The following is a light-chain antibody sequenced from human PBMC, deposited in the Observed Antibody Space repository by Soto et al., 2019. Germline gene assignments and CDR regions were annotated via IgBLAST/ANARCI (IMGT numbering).Light chain of an antibody. J-gene: IGKJ1*01. CDR3: QQRSNWPRT. CDR2: DAS. V-gene: IGKV3-11*01. CDR1: QSVASY. Sequence: EIELTQSPTTLSLSPGERATLSCRASQSVASYLAWYQQRPGQAPRLLISDASKRATGIPGRISGSGSGTDFTLTISSLEPEDFAVYYCQQRSNWPRTFGQGTRVDIK.